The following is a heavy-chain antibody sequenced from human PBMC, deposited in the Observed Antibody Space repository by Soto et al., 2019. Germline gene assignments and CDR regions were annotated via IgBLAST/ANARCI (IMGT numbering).Heavy chain of an antibody. V-gene: IGHV4-59*12. Sequence: SETLSLTCTVSGGSISSYYWSWIRQRPGKGLEWIGYINHSGSTNYNPSLKSRVTISVDTSKNQFSLKLSSVTAADTAVYYCERGDIVVVPAQKIYYYYMDVWVEGTTVTVSS. CDR2: INHSGST. J-gene: IGHJ6*03. CDR3: ERGDIVVVPAQKIYYYYMDV. D-gene: IGHD2-2*01. CDR1: GGSISSYY.